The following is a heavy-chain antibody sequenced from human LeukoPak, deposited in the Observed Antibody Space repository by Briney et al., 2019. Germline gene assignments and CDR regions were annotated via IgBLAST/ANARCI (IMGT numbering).Heavy chain of an antibody. CDR2: IYSGGST. CDR3: ARGYYDFWSGSYIPYYFDY. CDR1: GFTVSSNY. Sequence: GGSLRLSCAASGFTVSSNYMSWVRQAPGKGLEWVSVIYSGGSTYYADSVKGRFTISRDKSKNTLYLQMNSLRAEDTAVYYCARGYYDFWSGSYIPYYFDYWGQGTLVTVSS. V-gene: IGHV3-66*02. D-gene: IGHD3-3*01. J-gene: IGHJ4*02.